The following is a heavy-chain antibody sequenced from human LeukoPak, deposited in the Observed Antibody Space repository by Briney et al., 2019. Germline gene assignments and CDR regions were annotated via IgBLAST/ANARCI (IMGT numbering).Heavy chain of an antibody. CDR1: GGTFSSYA. V-gene: IGHV1-69*05. CDR2: IIPIFGTA. Sequence: SVKVSCKASGGTFSSYAISWVRQAPGHGLEWMGGIIPIFGTANYAQKFQGRVTITTDESTSTAYIELSSLRSEDTAVYCCAETNREYSSSHYYYYMDVWGKGTTVTVSS. D-gene: IGHD6-6*01. CDR3: AETNREYSSSHYYYYMDV. J-gene: IGHJ6*03.